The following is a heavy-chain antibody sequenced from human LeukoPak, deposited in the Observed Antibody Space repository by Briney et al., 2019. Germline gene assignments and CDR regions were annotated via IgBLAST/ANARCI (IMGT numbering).Heavy chain of an antibody. D-gene: IGHD3-22*01. J-gene: IGHJ4*02. Sequence: PSETLSLTCTVSGGSISSYYWSWIRQPPGKGLEWIGEINHSGSTNYNPSLKSRVTISVDTSKNQFSLKLSSVTAADTAVYYCARPRYYYDSSGYDYWGQGTLVTVSS. CDR1: GGSISSYY. V-gene: IGHV4-34*01. CDR3: ARPRYYYDSSGYDY. CDR2: INHSGST.